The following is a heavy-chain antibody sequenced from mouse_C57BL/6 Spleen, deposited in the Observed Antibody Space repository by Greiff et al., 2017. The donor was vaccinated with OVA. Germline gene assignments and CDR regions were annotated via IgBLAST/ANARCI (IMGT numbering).Heavy chain of an antibody. V-gene: IGHV1-64*01. D-gene: IGHD1-1*01. CDR3: ARTVVEYYFDY. CDR1: GYTFTSYW. J-gene: IGHJ2*01. CDR2: IHPNSGST. Sequence: QVQLQQPGAELVKPGASVKLSCKASGYTFTSYWMHWVKQRPGQGLEWIGMIHPNSGSTNYNEKFKSKATLTVDKSSSTAYMQLSSLTSEDSAVYYCARTVVEYYFDYWGKGTTLTVSS.